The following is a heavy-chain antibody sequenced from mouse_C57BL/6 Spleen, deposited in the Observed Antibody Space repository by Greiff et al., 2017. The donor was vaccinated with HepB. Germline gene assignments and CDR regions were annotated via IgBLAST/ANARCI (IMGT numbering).Heavy chain of an antibody. V-gene: IGHV1-64*01. J-gene: IGHJ4*01. CDR1: GYTFTSYW. D-gene: IGHD2-1*01. Sequence: QVQLQQPGAELVKPGASVKLSCKASGYTFTSYWMHWVKQRPGQGLEWIGMIHPNSGSTNYNEKFKSKATLTVGKSSSTDYMQLSILTSEDSAVYYCSRRGIYYGNYGAMDYWGQGTSVTVSS. CDR2: IHPNSGST. CDR3: SRRGIYYGNYGAMDY.